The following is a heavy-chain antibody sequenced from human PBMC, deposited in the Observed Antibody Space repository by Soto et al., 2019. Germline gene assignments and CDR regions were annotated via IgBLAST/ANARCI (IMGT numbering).Heavy chain of an antibody. CDR1: GFTVSSNY. CDR2: IYSGGST. CDR3: ARVGCSGGSCYPPFFDY. J-gene: IGHJ4*02. Sequence: PGGSLRLSCAASGFTVSSNYMSWVRQAPGKGLEWVSVIYSGGSTYYADSVKGRFTISRDNSKNTLYLQMNSLRAEDTAVYYCARVGCSGGSCYPPFFDYWGQGTLVTVSS. V-gene: IGHV3-66*01. D-gene: IGHD2-15*01.